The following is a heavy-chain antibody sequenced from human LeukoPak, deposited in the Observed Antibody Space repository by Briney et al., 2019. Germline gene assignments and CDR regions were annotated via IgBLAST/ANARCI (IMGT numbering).Heavy chain of an antibody. V-gene: IGHV3-53*01. CDR1: GFTVSTNF. Sequence: GGSLRLSCAGSGFTVSTNFMSWVRQAPGKGLEWVSTLYNDAFGSTTYYADSVTGRFTISRDNCQNTLFLQMSSLTAEDTAMYYCARELGGGGLHYFDYWGRGTLVTVSS. CDR2: LYNDAFGSTT. D-gene: IGHD3-16*01. J-gene: IGHJ4*02. CDR3: ARELGGGGLHYFDY.